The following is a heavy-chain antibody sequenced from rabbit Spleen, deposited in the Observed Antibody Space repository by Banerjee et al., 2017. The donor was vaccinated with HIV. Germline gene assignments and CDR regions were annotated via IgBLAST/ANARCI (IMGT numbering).Heavy chain of an antibody. D-gene: IGHD1-1*01. Sequence: LEESGGGLVKPGGTLTLTCTVSGFSFSSNWICWVRQAPGKGLEWIACIDTSDGDTDYANWPKGRFTISKTSSTTVTLQMTSLTAADTATYFCARSINWSNRGLNLWGQGTLVTVS. V-gene: IGHV1S45*01. J-gene: IGHJ4*01. CDR3: ARSINWSNRGLNL. CDR1: GFSFSSNW. CDR2: IDTSDGDT.